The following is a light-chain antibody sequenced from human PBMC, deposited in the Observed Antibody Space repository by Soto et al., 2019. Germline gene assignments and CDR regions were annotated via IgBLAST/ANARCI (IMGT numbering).Light chain of an antibody. J-gene: IGKJ4*01. V-gene: IGKV4-1*01. CDR2: WAS. Sequence: DIVMTQSPDSLAVSLGERATINCKSSQSVLLSSNNKNYLAWYQQKPGQPPKLLIYWASNRESGVPDRFSGSGSGTDFTLTISSLQAEDVAVYYCQQYYSTPVTFGGGTKVQFK. CDR1: QSVLLSSNNKNY. CDR3: QQYYSTPVT.